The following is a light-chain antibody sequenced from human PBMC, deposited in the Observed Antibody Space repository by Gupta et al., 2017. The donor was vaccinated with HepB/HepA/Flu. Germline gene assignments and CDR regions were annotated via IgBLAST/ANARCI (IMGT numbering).Light chain of an antibody. CDR3: QAWDSSTEV. V-gene: IGLV3-1*01. CDR1: KLGDKY. J-gene: IGLJ2*01. Sequence: SYELTQPPSVSVSPRQTASITCSGDKLGDKYACWYQQKPGQSPVLVSYEDSKRPSGIPERFSGSNSGNTATLTISGTQAMDEADYYCQAWDSSTEVFGGGTKLTVL. CDR2: EDS.